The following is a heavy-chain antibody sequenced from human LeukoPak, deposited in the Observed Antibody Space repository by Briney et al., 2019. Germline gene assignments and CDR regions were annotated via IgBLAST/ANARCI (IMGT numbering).Heavy chain of an antibody. Sequence: PGGSLRLSCAASGFTFTAYAMSWLRQTPGKGLEWVGNIHQDGSVTNYVDAVKGRFTISRDNARNSVFLQLNSLRAEDTALYYCARGRGWVDHWGQGTLVTVSS. CDR3: ARGRGWVDH. CDR1: GFTFTAYA. V-gene: IGHV3-7*01. J-gene: IGHJ4*02. D-gene: IGHD3-16*01. CDR2: IHQDGSVT.